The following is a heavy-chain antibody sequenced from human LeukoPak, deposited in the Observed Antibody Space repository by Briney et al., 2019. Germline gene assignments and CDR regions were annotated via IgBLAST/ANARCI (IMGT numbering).Heavy chain of an antibody. CDR3: AKDGEMATINNYFDY. CDR2: ISGSGGST. Sequence: GRSLRLSCAASGFTFSSYAMSWVRQAPGKGLEWVSAISGSGGSTYYADSVKGRFTISRDNSKNTLYLQMNSLRAEDTAVYYCAKDGEMATINNYFDYWGQGTLVTVSS. CDR1: GFTFSSYA. V-gene: IGHV3-23*01. D-gene: IGHD5-24*01. J-gene: IGHJ4*02.